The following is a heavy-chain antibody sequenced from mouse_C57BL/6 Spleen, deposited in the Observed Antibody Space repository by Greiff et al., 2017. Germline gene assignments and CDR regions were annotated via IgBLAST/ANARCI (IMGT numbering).Heavy chain of an antibody. CDR2: ISSGGSYT. Sequence: EVKLVESGGDLVKPGGSLKLSCAASGFTFSSYGMSWVRQTPDKRLEWVATISSGGSYTYYPDSVKGRFTISRDNAKNTLYLQMSSLKSEDTAMYYCARGANWDGGFDYWGQGTTLTVSS. CDR1: GFTFSSYG. V-gene: IGHV5-6*01. J-gene: IGHJ2*01. CDR3: ARGANWDGGFDY. D-gene: IGHD4-1*01.